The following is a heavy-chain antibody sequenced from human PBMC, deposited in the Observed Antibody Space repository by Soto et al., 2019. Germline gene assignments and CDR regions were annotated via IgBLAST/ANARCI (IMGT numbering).Heavy chain of an antibody. J-gene: IGHJ4*02. CDR3: ARDQGYCSGGSCRYYFDY. V-gene: IGHV3-33*01. CDR2: IWYDGSNK. Sequence: QVQLVESGGGVVQPGRFLRLSCAASGFTFSSYGMHWVRQAPGKGLEWVAVIWYDGSNKYYADSVKGRFTISRDNSKNTLYLQMNSLRAEDTAVYYCARDQGYCSGGSCRYYFDYWGQGTLVTVSS. D-gene: IGHD2-15*01. CDR1: GFTFSSYG.